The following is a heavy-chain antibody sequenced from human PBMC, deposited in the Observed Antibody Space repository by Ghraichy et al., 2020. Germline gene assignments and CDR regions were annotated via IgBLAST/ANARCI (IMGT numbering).Heavy chain of an antibody. V-gene: IGHV4-39*01. CDR1: GGSISSSSYY. CDR2: IYYSGST. CDR3: ARLPIVVVPAAIGEVDY. D-gene: IGHD2-2*02. J-gene: IGHJ4*02. Sequence: SETLSLTCTVSGGSISSSSYYWGWIRQPPGKGLEWIGSIYYSGSTYYNPSLKSRVTISVDTSKNQFSLKLSSVTAADTAVYYCARLPIVVVPAAIGEVDYWGQGTLVTVSS.